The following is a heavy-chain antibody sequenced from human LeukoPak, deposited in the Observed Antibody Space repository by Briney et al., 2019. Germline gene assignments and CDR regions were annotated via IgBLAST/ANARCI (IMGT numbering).Heavy chain of an antibody. V-gene: IGHV3-30*02. CDR1: GFTFSSYG. D-gene: IGHD5-12*01. J-gene: IGHJ4*02. CDR2: IRYDGSNK. Sequence: GGSLRLSCAASGFTFSSYGMHWVRQAPGKGLEWVAFIRYDGSNKYYADSVKGRFTISRDNSKNTLYVQMNSLRAEDTAMYYCAKDLEATIGRAFDYWGQGTLVTVSS. CDR3: AKDLEATIGRAFDY.